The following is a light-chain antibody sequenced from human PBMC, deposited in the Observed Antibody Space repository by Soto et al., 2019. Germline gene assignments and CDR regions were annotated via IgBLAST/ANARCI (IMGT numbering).Light chain of an antibody. CDR1: QSVLYSSNNKNY. J-gene: IGKJ2*03. V-gene: IGKV4-1*01. CDR2: WAS. Sequence: DIVMTQSPDSLAVSLGERATINCKSSQSVLYSSNNKNYLAWYQQKPGQPPKLLIYWASTRESGVPDRFSGSGSGTDFTLTISSLQAEDVAVYYCQQYYSIFRSFGRGTKLEIK. CDR3: QQYYSIFRS.